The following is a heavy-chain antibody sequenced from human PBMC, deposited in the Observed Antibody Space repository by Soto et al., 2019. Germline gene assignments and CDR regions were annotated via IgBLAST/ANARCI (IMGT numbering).Heavy chain of an antibody. CDR3: ARDFRPYCGGDCYSAFDY. Sequence: ASVKVSCKASGYTFINYALHWVRQAPGQRLEWMGWINSGNGNTKYSQKFQGRVTIVRDTSASTAYMELSSLRSEDTAVYYCARDFRPYCGGDCYSAFDYWGQGTQVTVSS. CDR1: GYTFINYA. CDR2: INSGNGNT. J-gene: IGHJ4*02. D-gene: IGHD2-21*02. V-gene: IGHV1-3*01.